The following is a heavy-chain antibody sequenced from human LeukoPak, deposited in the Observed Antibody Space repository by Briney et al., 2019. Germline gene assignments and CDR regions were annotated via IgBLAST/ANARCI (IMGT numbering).Heavy chain of an antibody. V-gene: IGHV7-4-1*02. CDR3: ARDRENPYYNYVWGSYRGIDY. J-gene: IGHJ4*02. D-gene: IGHD3-16*02. CDR2: INTNTGNP. Sequence: ASVKVSCKASGYTFTSYAMNWVRQAPGQGLEWMGWINTNTGNPTYAQGFTGRFVFSLDTSVSTAYLQISSLKAEDTAVYYCARDRENPYYNYVWGSYRGIDYWGQGTLVTVSS. CDR1: GYTFTSYA.